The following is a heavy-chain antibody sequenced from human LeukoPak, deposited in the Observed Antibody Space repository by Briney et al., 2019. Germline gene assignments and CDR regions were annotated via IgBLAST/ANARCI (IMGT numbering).Heavy chain of an antibody. D-gene: IGHD2-15*01. CDR1: GYTFTGYY. V-gene: IGHV1-2*04. CDR3: ARAPVPHRRWWGFDP. CDR2: INPNSGGT. Sequence: GASVKVSCKASGYTFTGYYMHWVRQAPGQGLEWMGWINPNSGGTNYAQKFQGWVTMTRDTSISTAYMELSRLRSDDTAVYYCARAPVPHRRWWGFDPWGQGTLVTVSS. J-gene: IGHJ5*02.